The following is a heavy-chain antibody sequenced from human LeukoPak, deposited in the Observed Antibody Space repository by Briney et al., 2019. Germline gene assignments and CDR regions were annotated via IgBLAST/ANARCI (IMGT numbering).Heavy chain of an antibody. CDR1: GFTFSSYW. D-gene: IGHD6-13*01. J-gene: IGHJ4*02. V-gene: IGHV3-7*01. CDR3: ARVSLAGAFFDS. CDR2: IKQDASEK. Sequence: GGPLRLSCAASGFTFSSYWMSWVRQAPGKGLEWVANIKQDASEKYYVASVTDRFTIFKDNAKNSLYLQMNSLRAEDTAVYFCARVSLAGAFFDSWGQGTLVTVAS.